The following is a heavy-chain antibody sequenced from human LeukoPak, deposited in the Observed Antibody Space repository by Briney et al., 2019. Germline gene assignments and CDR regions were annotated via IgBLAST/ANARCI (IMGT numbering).Heavy chain of an antibody. CDR1: GFTFSSYD. CDR2: IGNSGGYT. V-gene: IGHV3-23*01. Sequence: GGSLRLSCAASGFTFSSYDMSWVRQAPGKGLEWVSTIGNSGGYTYYADSVKGRYTISRDNSKNTLYLQMNSLRDEDTAVYYCARVGRSSWYFDFWGQGTLVTVSS. J-gene: IGHJ4*02. D-gene: IGHD6-13*01. CDR3: ARVGRSSWYFDF.